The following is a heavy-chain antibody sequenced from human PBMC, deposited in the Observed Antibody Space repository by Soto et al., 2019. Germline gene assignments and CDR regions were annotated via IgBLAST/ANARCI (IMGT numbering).Heavy chain of an antibody. CDR2: IYYSGST. CDR1: GGSISSYY. CDR3: ARHGSGGSSYYYYYMDV. V-gene: IGHV4-59*08. D-gene: IGHD3-10*01. J-gene: IGHJ6*03. Sequence: QVQLQESGPGLVKPSETLSLTCTVSGGSISSYYWSWIRQPPGKGLELIGYIYYSGSTNYNPSLKGRVTISVDTSKTQFSLKLSSVTAAATAVYYCARHGSGGSSYYYYYMDVWGKGTTVTVSS.